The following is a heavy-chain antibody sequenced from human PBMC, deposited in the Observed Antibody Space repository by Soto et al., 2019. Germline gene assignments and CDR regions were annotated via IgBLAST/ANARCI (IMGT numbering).Heavy chain of an antibody. V-gene: IGHV3-23*01. CDR2: ISGSGGTT. Sequence: GGSLRLSCAAPGFIFSNYAMSWVRQAPGRGLEWVSAISGSGGTTYYADSVKGRFTMSRDNSKNTVHLQMNSLRAEDTAVYYCAKNPLWGYVSGWYSDYWGQGSLVTVSS. D-gene: IGHD6-19*01. CDR3: AKNPLWGYVSGWYSDY. J-gene: IGHJ4*02. CDR1: GFIFSNYA.